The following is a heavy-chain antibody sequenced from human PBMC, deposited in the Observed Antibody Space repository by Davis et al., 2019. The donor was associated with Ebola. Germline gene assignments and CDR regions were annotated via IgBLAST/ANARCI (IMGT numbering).Heavy chain of an antibody. Sequence: PSETLSLTCTVSGGLISSYYWSWIRQPPGKGLEWIGYIYYSGSTNYSPSLKSRVTISVDTSKNQFSLKLSSVTAADTAVYYCASFWVRDGYNYVYWGQGTLVTVSS. D-gene: IGHD5-24*01. CDR1: GGLISSYY. CDR2: IYYSGST. V-gene: IGHV4-59*01. J-gene: IGHJ4*02. CDR3: ASFWVRDGYNYVY.